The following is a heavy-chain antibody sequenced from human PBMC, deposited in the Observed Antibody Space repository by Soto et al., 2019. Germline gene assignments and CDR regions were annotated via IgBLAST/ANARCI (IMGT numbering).Heavy chain of an antibody. Sequence: GGSLRLSCTASGFDFSGSEMNWFRQAPGKGLEWVAYITGSGGAMFHADSLKGRFSISRDNAKNSLFLEMNNLTADDAGVYYCAKVAPFILGSPFWGQGTLVTVS. CDR3: AKVAPFILGSPF. V-gene: IGHV3-48*03. CDR1: GFDFSGSE. J-gene: IGHJ4*02. CDR2: ITGSGGAM. D-gene: IGHD2-21*01.